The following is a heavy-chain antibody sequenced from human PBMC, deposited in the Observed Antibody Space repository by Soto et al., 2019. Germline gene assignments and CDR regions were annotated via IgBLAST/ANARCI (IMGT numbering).Heavy chain of an antibody. V-gene: IGHV4-4*02. D-gene: IGHD6-13*01. CDR3: ASCPGYSSSWYCDY. CDR1: GGSISSSNW. Sequence: SETLSLTCAVSGGSISSSNWWSWVRQPPGKGLEWIGEIYHSGSTNYNPSLKSRVTISVDKSKNQFSLKLSSVTAADTAVYYCASCPGYSSSWYCDYWGQGTLVTVSS. J-gene: IGHJ4*02. CDR2: IYHSGST.